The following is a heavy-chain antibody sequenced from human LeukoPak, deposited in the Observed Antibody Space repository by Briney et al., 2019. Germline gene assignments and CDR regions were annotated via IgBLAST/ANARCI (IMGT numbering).Heavy chain of an antibody. CDR2: ISWNSDTI. V-gene: IGHV3-9*01. Sequence: GRSLRLSCAASGFSFDDYAMHWVRQAPGKGLEWVSGISWNSDTIGYADSVKGRFTISRDNAKNSLYLQMNSLRAEDTALYYCAKGISGTYLAALDYWGQGTLVTVSS. J-gene: IGHJ4*02. D-gene: IGHD1-26*01. CDR3: AKGISGTYLAALDY. CDR1: GFSFDDYA.